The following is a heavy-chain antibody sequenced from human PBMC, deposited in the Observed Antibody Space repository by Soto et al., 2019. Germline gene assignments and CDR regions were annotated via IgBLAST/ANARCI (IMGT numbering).Heavy chain of an antibody. J-gene: IGHJ4*02. CDR2: INHSGST. D-gene: IGHD5-18*01. CDR3: ARELGYSCDSNKIFDS. V-gene: IGHV4-34*01. Sequence: SETLSLTCAVYGGSFSGFYWSWIRQPPGKGLEWIGEINHSGSTNSNPSLKSRVSISVDPSKNQFSLKLTSVTAADTAVYYCARELGYSCDSNKIFDSWGQGTLVTVSS. CDR1: GGSFSGFY.